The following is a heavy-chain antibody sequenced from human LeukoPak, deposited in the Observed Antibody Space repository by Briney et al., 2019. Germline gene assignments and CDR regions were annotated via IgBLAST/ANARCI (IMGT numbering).Heavy chain of an antibody. CDR1: GYTFTGYW. D-gene: IGHD5-12*01. Sequence: ASVKVSCKAFGYTFTGYWMHWVRQAPGQGPEWMGVISPSGGSTSYAQKFQGRVTMTRDMSTSTVYMELSSLRSEDTAVYYCAREHVVATIGSYYFDYWGQGTLVTVSS. CDR3: AREHVVATIGSYYFDY. V-gene: IGHV1-46*01. J-gene: IGHJ4*02. CDR2: ISPSGGST.